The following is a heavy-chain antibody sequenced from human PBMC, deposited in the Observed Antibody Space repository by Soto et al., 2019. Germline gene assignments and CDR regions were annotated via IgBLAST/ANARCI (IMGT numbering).Heavy chain of an antibody. V-gene: IGHV3-21*01. Sequence: GGSLRLSCAASGFTFSSYSMNWVRQAPGKGLEWVSSISSSSSYIYYADSVKGRFTISRDNAKNSLYLQMNSLRAEDTAVYYCARDDVRAGSGSYYFPWGQGTLVTVSS. CDR3: ARDDVRAGSGSYYFP. CDR1: GFTFSSYS. J-gene: IGHJ5*02. CDR2: ISSSSSYI. D-gene: IGHD3-10*01.